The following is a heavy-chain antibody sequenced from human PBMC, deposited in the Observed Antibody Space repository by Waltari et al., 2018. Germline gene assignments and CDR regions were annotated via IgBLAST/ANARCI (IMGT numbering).Heavy chain of an antibody. J-gene: IGHJ4*02. V-gene: IGHV4-59*01. CDR2: IYYSGST. D-gene: IGHD2-2*01. Sequence: QVQLQESGPGLVKPSETLSLTCTVSGGSISSYYWSWIRQPPGKGLEWIGYIYYSGSTNYSPSRKSRVTISVDTSKNQFSLKLSSVTAADTAVYYCARSYCSSTSCYSYYFDYWGQGTLVTVSS. CDR3: ARSYCSSTSCYSYYFDY. CDR1: GGSISSYY.